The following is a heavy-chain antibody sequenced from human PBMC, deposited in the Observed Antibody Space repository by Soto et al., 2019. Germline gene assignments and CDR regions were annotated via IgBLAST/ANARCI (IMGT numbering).Heavy chain of an antibody. CDR3: ARDDYGGNGQIRYFDY. CDR2: IIPIFGTA. J-gene: IGHJ4*02. Sequence: QVLLVQSGAEVKKPGSSVKVSCKASGGTFSSYAISWVRQAPGQGLEWMGGIIPIFGTANYAQKFQGRVTITADEYPSTAYMELSSLRSEDTAVYYCARDDYGGNGQIRYFDYWGQGTLVTVSS. V-gene: IGHV1-69*12. D-gene: IGHD4-17*01. CDR1: GGTFSSYA.